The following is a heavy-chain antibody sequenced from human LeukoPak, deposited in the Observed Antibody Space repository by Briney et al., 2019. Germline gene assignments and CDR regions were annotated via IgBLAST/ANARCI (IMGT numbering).Heavy chain of an antibody. Sequence: SETLSLTCAVSGGSISSYYWSWIRQPAGKGLEWIGRIYTSGSTNYNPSLKSRVTMSVDTSKNQFSLKLSSMTAADTAVYYCAREFSFSWFDPWGQGTLVTVYS. J-gene: IGHJ5*02. CDR3: AREFSFSWFDP. CDR2: IYTSGST. CDR1: GGSISSYY. V-gene: IGHV4-4*07.